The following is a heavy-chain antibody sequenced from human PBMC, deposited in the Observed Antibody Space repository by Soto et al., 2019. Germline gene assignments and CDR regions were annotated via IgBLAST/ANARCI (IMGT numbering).Heavy chain of an antibody. Sequence: ASVKVSCKASGYTFTSYAMHWVRQAPGQRLEWMGWINAGNGNTKYSQKFQGRVTITRDTSASTAYMELSSLRSEDTAVYYCARGTYYYDSSGLDYWGQGTLVTVSS. CDR3: ARGTYYYDSSGLDY. CDR1: GYTFTSYA. D-gene: IGHD3-22*01. J-gene: IGHJ4*02. CDR2: INAGNGNT. V-gene: IGHV1-3*01.